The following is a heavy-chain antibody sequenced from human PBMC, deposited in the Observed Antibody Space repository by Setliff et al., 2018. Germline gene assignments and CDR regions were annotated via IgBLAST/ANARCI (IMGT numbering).Heavy chain of an antibody. D-gene: IGHD3-3*01. CDR1: GGSIGPHY. V-gene: IGHV4-59*08. J-gene: IGHJ6*03. Sequence: SETLSLTCTVSGGSIGPHYWSWIRQAPGKGLEWIGHIFYSDTANYNPSLKSRVTISLDTSKNQFSLSLTSVTAEDTAVYYCARMSGFQYIDVWDKGTTVTVSS. CDR3: ARMSGFQYIDV. CDR2: IFYSDTA.